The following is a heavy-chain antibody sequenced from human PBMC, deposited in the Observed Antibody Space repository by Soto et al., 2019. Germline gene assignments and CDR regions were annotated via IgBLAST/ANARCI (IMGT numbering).Heavy chain of an antibody. CDR1: GGTFSSYA. CDR3: ARKGVTRDSRFFDP. Sequence: RASVKVSCKASGGTFSSYAISWVRQAPGQGLEWMGGIIPIFGTANYAQKFQGRVTITADKSTSTAYMELSSLRSEDTAVYYCARKGVTRDSRFFDPWGQGTLVTVSS. D-gene: IGHD3-22*01. V-gene: IGHV1-69*06. J-gene: IGHJ5*02. CDR2: IIPIFGTA.